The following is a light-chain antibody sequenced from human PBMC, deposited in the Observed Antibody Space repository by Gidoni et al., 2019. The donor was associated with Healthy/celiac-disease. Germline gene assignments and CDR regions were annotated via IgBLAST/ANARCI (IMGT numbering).Light chain of an antibody. CDR2: GKN. Sequence: SSELTQDPAVSVALGQTVRITCQGDSLRSYYASWYQQKPGQAPVLVIYGKNNRPSGIPDRFSGSSSGNTASLTITGAQAEDEADYYCRVFGGGTKLTVL. CDR3: RV. J-gene: IGLJ2*01. CDR1: SLRSYY. V-gene: IGLV3-19*01.